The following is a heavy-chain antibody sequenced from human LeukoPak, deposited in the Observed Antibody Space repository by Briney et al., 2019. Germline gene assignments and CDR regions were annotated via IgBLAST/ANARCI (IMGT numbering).Heavy chain of an antibody. V-gene: IGHV1-2*02. D-gene: IGHD2-15*01. CDR1: GYTFTGYY. CDR2: INPNSGGT. Sequence: GASVKVSCKASGYTFTGYYMHWVRQAPGQGLEWMGWINPNSGGTNYAQKFQGRVTMTRDTSISTAYMELSRLRSDDTAVYYCARRALHCSGGSRYSVWFDPWGPGTLVTVSS. J-gene: IGHJ5*02. CDR3: ARRALHCSGGSRYSVWFDP.